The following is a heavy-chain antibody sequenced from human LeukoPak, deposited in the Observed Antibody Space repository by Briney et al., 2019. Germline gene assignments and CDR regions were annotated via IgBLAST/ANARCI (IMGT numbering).Heavy chain of an antibody. CDR1: GFTFDEYA. Sequence: GGSLRLSCAASGFTFDEYAIHWVRQAPGKGLEWVSGISWNSGITGYADSVKGRFTISRDNAKNSLYLQMNSLRAEDTALYYCAKDKSHSSWTSRYYYYALDVWGQGTTVTVSS. CDR2: ISWNSGIT. D-gene: IGHD6-19*01. CDR3: AKDKSHSSWTSRYYYYALDV. J-gene: IGHJ6*02. V-gene: IGHV3-9*01.